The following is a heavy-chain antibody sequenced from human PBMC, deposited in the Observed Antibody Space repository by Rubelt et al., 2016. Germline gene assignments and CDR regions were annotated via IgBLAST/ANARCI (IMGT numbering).Heavy chain of an antibody. D-gene: IGHD6-6*01. CDR1: GFTFDDYA. J-gene: IGHJ4*02. Sequence: GGLVQPGRSLRLSCAASGFTFDDYAMHWVRQAPGKGLEWVSGISWNSGSIGYADSVKGRFTISRDNAKNSLYLQMNSLRAEDTAVYYCARVAYSSSSHPCDYWGQGTLVTVSS. CDR2: ISWNSGSI. V-gene: IGHV3-9*01. CDR3: ARVAYSSSSHPCDY.